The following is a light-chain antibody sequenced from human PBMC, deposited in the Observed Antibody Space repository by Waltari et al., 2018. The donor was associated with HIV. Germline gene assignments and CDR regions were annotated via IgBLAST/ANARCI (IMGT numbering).Light chain of an antibody. CDR3: SSFSITSTLVV. CDR2: DAS. CDR1: SSDIGGYNY. V-gene: IGLV2-14*03. Sequence: QSALTQPASASGSPGQSITISCTGTSSDIGGYNYVSWYQKHPGKAPKLMIFDASNRPSWISIRFAGSKTGTTASLTISGLQADDEAHYFCSSFSITSTLVVFGGGTKLTVL. J-gene: IGLJ2*01.